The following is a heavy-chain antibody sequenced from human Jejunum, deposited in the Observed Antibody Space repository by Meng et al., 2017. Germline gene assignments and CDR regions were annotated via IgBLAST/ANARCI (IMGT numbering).Heavy chain of an antibody. D-gene: IGHD5-12*01. J-gene: IGHJ5*02. CDR2: IYHTGST. CDR1: GGSISDSNW. CDR3: ARDLLGPAIAASGYFDP. V-gene: IGHV4-4*02. Sequence: QVQLTGPGPGLVKPSGTLALTCAGSGGSISDSNWWSWVRQPPGKGLEWIGEIYHTGSTNYNPSLKSRVTMSLDKSKNQFFLDLTSVTAADTAVYYCARDLLGPAIAASGYFDPWGQGTLVTVSS.